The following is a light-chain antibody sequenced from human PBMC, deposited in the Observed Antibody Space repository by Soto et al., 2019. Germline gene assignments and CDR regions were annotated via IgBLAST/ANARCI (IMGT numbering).Light chain of an antibody. Sequence: QSELTQPPSVSGAPGQRVTITYTGSSSNIGAGYDVHWYQQLPGTAPKLLIYGNSNRPSGVPDRFSGSKSGTSASLAITGLQAEDEADYYCQSYDSSLSGYVFGTGTKVTVL. CDR2: GNS. CDR1: SSNIGAGYD. J-gene: IGLJ1*01. V-gene: IGLV1-40*01. CDR3: QSYDSSLSGYV.